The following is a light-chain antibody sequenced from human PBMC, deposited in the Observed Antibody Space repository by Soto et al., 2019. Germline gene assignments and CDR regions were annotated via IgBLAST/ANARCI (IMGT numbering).Light chain of an antibody. Sequence: EIVLTQSPATLSLSPGEGATLSCRASQSVSSTLVWYQQKPGQAPRVLIYDASNRGTGIPVRFSGSGSGTDFTLTISSLKHADLAVYYCQQRRNWPITFGKGTRLEIK. CDR1: QSVSST. CDR2: DAS. J-gene: IGKJ5*01. V-gene: IGKV3-11*01. CDR3: QQRRNWPIT.